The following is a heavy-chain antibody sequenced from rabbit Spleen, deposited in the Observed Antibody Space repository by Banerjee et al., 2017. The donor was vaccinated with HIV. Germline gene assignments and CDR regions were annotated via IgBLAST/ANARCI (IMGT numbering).Heavy chain of an antibody. V-gene: IGHV1S40*01. D-gene: IGHD6-1*01. Sequence: QSLEESGGDLVKPGASLTLTCTASGFSFSRSYWMCWVRQAPGKGLDWIGCIYAGSSGSTYYASWAKGRFTISKTSSTTVTLQMTSLTAADTATYFCARGDGIYGYATLWGPGTLVTVS. CDR1: GFSFSRSYW. J-gene: IGHJ4*01. CDR3: ARGDGIYGYATL. CDR2: IYAGSSGST.